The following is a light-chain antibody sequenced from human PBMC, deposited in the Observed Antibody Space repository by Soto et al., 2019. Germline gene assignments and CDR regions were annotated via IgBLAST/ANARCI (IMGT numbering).Light chain of an antibody. Sequence: QSALTQPASVSGSPGQSITISCTGTRSDVGSHNAVSWYQQDPGKAPKLMIYDVSKRPSGVSNRFSGSKSGNTASQTISGLQAEDEANYYCCSYAGSSTVVFGGGTKLTVL. CDR3: CSYAGSSTVV. CDR1: RSDVGSHNA. V-gene: IGLV2-23*02. CDR2: DVS. J-gene: IGLJ2*01.